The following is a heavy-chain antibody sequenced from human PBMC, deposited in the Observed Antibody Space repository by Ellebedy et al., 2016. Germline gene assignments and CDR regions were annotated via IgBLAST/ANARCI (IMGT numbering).Heavy chain of an antibody. CDR2: ISAGSDTT. CDR1: ELNLGNYF. Sequence: GGSLRLXXTASELNLGNYFMSWVRQAPGKGLEWVSTISAGSDTTRLADSVKGRFTISRDSSKNSVYLRMNNLRVDDTALYYCRQGHYFDQWGQGALVTVSS. J-gene: IGHJ4*02. CDR3: RQGHYFDQ. V-gene: IGHV3-23*01.